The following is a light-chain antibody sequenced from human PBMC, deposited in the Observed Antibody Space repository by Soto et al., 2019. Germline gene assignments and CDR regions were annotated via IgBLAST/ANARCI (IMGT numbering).Light chain of an antibody. CDR2: GAS. Sequence: EVVLTQSPGTLSLSPGERATLSCRASQIVSSSFLAWYQQKPGQAPRLLIHGASNRATGIPVRFSGSGSGTDFTLTISGLEPEDFALYYCQQYDKSPWTFGQGTKVEIK. V-gene: IGKV3-20*01. CDR1: QIVSSSF. J-gene: IGKJ1*01. CDR3: QQYDKSPWT.